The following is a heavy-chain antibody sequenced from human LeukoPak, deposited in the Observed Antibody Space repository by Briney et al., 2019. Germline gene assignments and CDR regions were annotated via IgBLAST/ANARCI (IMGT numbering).Heavy chain of an antibody. V-gene: IGHV4-30-4*01. J-gene: IGHJ4*02. D-gene: IGHD5-12*01. CDR2: IYYSGST. CDR1: VGSLSSGDYY. Sequence: SETLSLTRTVSVGSLSSGDYYWSWIRQPPGKGLEWIGYIYYSGSTYYNPSLKSRVTISVDTSKNQFSLELSSVTAADTAVYYCARATDGSGYDFDYWGQGTLVTVSS. CDR3: ARATDGSGYDFDY.